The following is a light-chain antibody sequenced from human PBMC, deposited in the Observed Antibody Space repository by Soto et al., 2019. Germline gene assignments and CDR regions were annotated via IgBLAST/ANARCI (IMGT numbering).Light chain of an antibody. CDR1: QGIGDT. CDR2: DTS. Sequence: EVVMTQSPATLSLSPGEGATLSCRASQGIGDTLAWYQHKPGQTPRLLIYDTSTRATGVPARFSGSRSGTYFTLTISSLQSEDFAVYYCQHYNSSPLTFGGGTKVEIK. J-gene: IGKJ4*01. V-gene: IGKV3-15*01. CDR3: QHYNSSPLT.